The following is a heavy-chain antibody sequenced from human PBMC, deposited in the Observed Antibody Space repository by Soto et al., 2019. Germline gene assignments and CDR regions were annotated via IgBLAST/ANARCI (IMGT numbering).Heavy chain of an antibody. D-gene: IGHD3-10*01. V-gene: IGHV3-48*02. CDR1: GFTFSSYS. Sequence: GGSLRLSCAASGFTFSSYSMNWVRQAPGKGLAWVSYISSSSSTIYYADSVKGRFTISRDNAKNSLYLQMNNLRDEDTAVYYCARDRGVLLWFGEPKGEGSMDVWGQGTTVTVSS. CDR3: ARDRGVLLWFGEPKGEGSMDV. CDR2: ISSSSSTI. J-gene: IGHJ6*02.